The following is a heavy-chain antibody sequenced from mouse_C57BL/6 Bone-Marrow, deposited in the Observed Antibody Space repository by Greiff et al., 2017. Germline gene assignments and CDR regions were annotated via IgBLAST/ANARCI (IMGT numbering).Heavy chain of an antibody. V-gene: IGHV1-5*01. J-gene: IGHJ3*01. Sequence: EVQLQQSGTVLARPGASVKMSCKTSGYTFTSYWMHWVKQRPGQGLEWIGAIYPGNSDTSYNQKFKGQAKLTAVTSASTAYMELSSLTNEDSAVYYCTNDYNWFAYWGQGTLVTVSA. CDR3: TNDYNWFAY. CDR1: GYTFTSYW. CDR2: IYPGNSDT. D-gene: IGHD2-4*01.